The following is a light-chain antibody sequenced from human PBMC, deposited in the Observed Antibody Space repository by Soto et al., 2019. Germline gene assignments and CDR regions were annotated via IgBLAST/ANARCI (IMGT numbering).Light chain of an antibody. V-gene: IGKV3-20*01. J-gene: IGKJ4*01. CDR2: GAS. Sequence: EIVLTQSPGTLSFSPGERATLSCRASQSVYSNYLAWYQQKPGQAPRLLIYGASSRATGIPDRFSGSGSGTDFTLTISRLEPEDFALYYCLQYSTSRGAFGGGTKVEIK. CDR3: LQYSTSRGA. CDR1: QSVYSNY.